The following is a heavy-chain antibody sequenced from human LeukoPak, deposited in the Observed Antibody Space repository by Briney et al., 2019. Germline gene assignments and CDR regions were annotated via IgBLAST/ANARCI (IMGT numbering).Heavy chain of an antibody. CDR3: ARAGGYYDSSGQLWFDP. V-gene: IGHV1-46*01. Sequence: ASVKVSCKASGYTFTSYYMHWVRQAPGQGLEWMGIINPSGGSTSYAQKFQGRVTMTRDTSTSTVYMELSSLRSEDTAVYYCARAGGYYDSSGQLWFDPWGQGTLVTVSS. CDR1: GYTFTSYY. D-gene: IGHD3-22*01. J-gene: IGHJ5*02. CDR2: INPSGGST.